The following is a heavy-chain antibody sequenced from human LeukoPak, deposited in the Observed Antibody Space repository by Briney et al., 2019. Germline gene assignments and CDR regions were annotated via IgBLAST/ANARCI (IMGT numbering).Heavy chain of an antibody. CDR1: GYTFTSYY. J-gene: IGHJ4*02. V-gene: IGHV1-46*01. CDR3: TRGGYCSSTSCLDFDY. CDR2: INPSGGST. Sequence: ASVKVSCKASGYTFTSYYMHWVRQAPGQGLDWMGIINPSGGSTSYAQKFQGRVTMTRDTSTSTVYMELSSLRSEDTAVYYCTRGGYCSSTSCLDFDYWGQGTPVTVSS. D-gene: IGHD2-2*01.